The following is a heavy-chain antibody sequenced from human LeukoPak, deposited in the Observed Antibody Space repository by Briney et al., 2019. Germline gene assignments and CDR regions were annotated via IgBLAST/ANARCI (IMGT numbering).Heavy chain of an antibody. CDR3: AAATGATAGSYAFDI. Sequence: AASVKVSCTASGFTFTTSAVQWVRQARGQRLEWIGWIVVGSGNTNYAQKFQERVTITRDMSTSTAYMELSSLRSDDTAVYFCAAATGATAGSYAFDIWGQGTMVTVSS. CDR2: IVVGSGNT. D-gene: IGHD1-26*01. J-gene: IGHJ3*02. CDR1: GFTFTTSA. V-gene: IGHV1-58*01.